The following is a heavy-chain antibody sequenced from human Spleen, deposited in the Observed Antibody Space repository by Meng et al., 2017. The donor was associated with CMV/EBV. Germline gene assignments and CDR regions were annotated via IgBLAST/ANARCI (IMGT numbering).Heavy chain of an antibody. V-gene: IGHV3-48*03. J-gene: IGHJ4*02. CDR1: AFTFSTYD. D-gene: IGHD6-13*01. Sequence: GGSLRLSCAASAFTFSTYDMNWVRQAPGKGLEWVSYISSSGNARYYAESVKGRFTISRDNAKNSLYLQMNSLRAEDTAVYYCAKGGDSSSWSRYFDYWGQGTLVTVSS. CDR2: ISSSGNAR. CDR3: AKGGDSSSWSRYFDY.